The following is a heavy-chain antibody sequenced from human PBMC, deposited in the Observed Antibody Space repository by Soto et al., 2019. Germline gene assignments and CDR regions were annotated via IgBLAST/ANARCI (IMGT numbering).Heavy chain of an antibody. Sequence: QVQLQESGPGLVKPSETLSLTCTVSGGSISSYYWSWIRQPPGKGLEWIGYIYYSGSTNYNPSLKSRVTISVDTSKNQFSLKLSSVTAAETAVYYCARGPTGKFDPWGQGTLVTVSS. CDR2: IYYSGST. CDR3: ARGPTGKFDP. J-gene: IGHJ5*02. V-gene: IGHV4-59*01. CDR1: GGSISSYY.